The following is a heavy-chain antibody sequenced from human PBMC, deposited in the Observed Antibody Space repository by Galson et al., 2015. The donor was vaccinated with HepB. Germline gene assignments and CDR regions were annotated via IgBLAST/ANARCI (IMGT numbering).Heavy chain of an antibody. D-gene: IGHD4-11*01. CDR1: GFTFSSYG. CDR3: ARDRYSSYERGGYMDV. CDR2: IWYDGSNK. J-gene: IGHJ6*03. V-gene: IGHV3-33*01. Sequence: SLRLSCAASGFTFSSYGMHWVRQAPGKGLEWVAIIWYDGSNKYYADSVKGRFTISRDNSKNTLYLQINSLRAEDTAVYYCARDRYSSYERGGYMDVWGKGTTVTVSS.